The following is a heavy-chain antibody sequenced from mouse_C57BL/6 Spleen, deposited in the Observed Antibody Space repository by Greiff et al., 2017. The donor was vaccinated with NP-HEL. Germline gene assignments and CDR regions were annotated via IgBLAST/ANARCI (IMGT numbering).Heavy chain of an antibody. D-gene: IGHD1-1*01. Sequence: VQLQQPGAELVKPGASVKLSCKASGYTFTSYWMPWVKQRPGQGLEWIGMIHPNSGSTNYNEQFKSQATLTVDKSSSTSYMQLSSLTSEDSAVYYCAREEVGYYGSNHWYFDVWGTGTTVTVSS. V-gene: IGHV1-64*01. CDR2: IHPNSGST. J-gene: IGHJ1*03. CDR3: AREEVGYYGSNHWYFDV. CDR1: GYTFTSYW.